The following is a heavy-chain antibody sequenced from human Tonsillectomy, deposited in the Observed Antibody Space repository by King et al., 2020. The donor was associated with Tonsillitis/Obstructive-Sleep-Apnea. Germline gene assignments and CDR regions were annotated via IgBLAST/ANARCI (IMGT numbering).Heavy chain of an antibody. V-gene: IGHV4-34*01. CDR2: INHSGST. CDR3: ARGEGTVTTSGYYYYYMDV. Sequence: VQLQQWGAGLLKPSETLSLTCAVYGGSFRGYYWSWIRQPPGKGLDWLGEINHSGSTNYNPSLKSRVTISVDTSKNQFSLKLSSVTAADTAVYYCARGEGTVTTSGYYYYYMDVWGKGTTVTVSS. CDR1: GGSFRGYY. D-gene: IGHD4-11*01. J-gene: IGHJ6*03.